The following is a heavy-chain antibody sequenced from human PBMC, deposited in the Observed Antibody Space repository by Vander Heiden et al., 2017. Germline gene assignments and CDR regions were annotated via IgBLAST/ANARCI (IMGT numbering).Heavy chain of an antibody. Sequence: EVQLVQSGAEVKKAGESLKISCKGSGYRFTTYWIGWVRQMPGKGLEWMGIIYPGDSDTKYSPSVQGQVTISADSSITTAYLQWSSLKASDTAMYYCARLGKIETYSVPFDYWGHVTLVTVSS. D-gene: IGHD2-15*01. V-gene: IGHV5-51*01. CDR1: GYRFTTYW. J-gene: IGHJ4*01. CDR3: ARLGKIETYSVPFDY. CDR2: IYPGDSDT.